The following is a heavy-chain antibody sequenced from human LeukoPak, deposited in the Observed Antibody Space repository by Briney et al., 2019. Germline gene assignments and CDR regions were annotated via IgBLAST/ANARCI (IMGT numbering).Heavy chain of an antibody. V-gene: IGHV4-4*07. CDR3: ARGEAHSSSWYWGSYYMDV. CDR2: IYTSGST. Sequence: SETLSLTCTVSGGSISSYYWSWIRQPAGKGLEWIGRIYTSGSTNYNPSLKSRVTISVDKSKNQFSLKLSSVTAADTAVYYCARGEAHSSSWYWGSYYMDVWGKGTTVTVSS. CDR1: GGSISSYY. D-gene: IGHD6-13*01. J-gene: IGHJ6*03.